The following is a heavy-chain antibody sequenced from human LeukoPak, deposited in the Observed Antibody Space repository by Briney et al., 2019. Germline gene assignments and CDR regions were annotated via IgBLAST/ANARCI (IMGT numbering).Heavy chain of an antibody. CDR3: ARHEGELLSFDY. CDR1: GDSISSYY. Sequence: PSETLSLTCSVSGDSISSYYWSWIRQPPGKGLEWIGYIYTSGSTNYNPSLKSRVTISVDTSKNQFSLKLSSVTAADTAVYYCARHEGELLSFDYWGQGTLVTVSS. J-gene: IGHJ4*02. V-gene: IGHV4-4*09. D-gene: IGHD1-26*01. CDR2: IYTSGST.